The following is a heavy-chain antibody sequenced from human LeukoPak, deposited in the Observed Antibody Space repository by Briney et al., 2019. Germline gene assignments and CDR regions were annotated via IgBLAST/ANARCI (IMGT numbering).Heavy chain of an antibody. Sequence: PGGSLRLSCAASGFTVSSNYMSWVRQAPGKGLEWVSVIYSGGSTYYADSVKGRFTISRDNSKNTLYLQMNSLRAEDTAVYYCARAPYYYDSSGYYYYWYFDLWGRGTLVTVSS. CDR3: ARAPYYYDSSGYYYYWYFDL. J-gene: IGHJ2*01. V-gene: IGHV3-53*01. CDR1: GFTVSSNY. CDR2: IYSGGST. D-gene: IGHD3-22*01.